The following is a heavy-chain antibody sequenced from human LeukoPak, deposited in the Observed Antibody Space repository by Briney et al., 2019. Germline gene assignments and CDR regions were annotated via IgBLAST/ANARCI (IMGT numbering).Heavy chain of an antibody. CDR3: AAGYCSSTSCYPYYYYMDV. CDR2: INPNSGGT. CDR1: GYTFTGYY. D-gene: IGHD2-2*01. J-gene: IGHJ6*03. V-gene: IGHV1-2*02. Sequence: ASVKVSCKASGYTFTGYYMHWVRQAPGQGLEWMGWINPNSGGTNYAQKFQGRVTMTRDTSISTAYMELSRLRSDDTAVYYCAAGYCSSTSCYPYYYYMDVWGKGTTVTVSS.